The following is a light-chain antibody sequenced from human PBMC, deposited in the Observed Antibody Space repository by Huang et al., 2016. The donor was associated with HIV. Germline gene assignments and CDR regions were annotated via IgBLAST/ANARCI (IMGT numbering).Light chain of an antibody. CDR3: QQYHSLPWT. Sequence: DIQMNQSPSYLSASVGDRVTITCRASQGIGNSLAWYQQKPEKAPRLLLYATSTLESGVPSRFSGSGSGTHYTLTINTLQPEDIASYYCQQYHSLPWTFGQGTKVEIK. J-gene: IGKJ1*01. CDR2: ATS. V-gene: IGKV1-NL1*01. CDR1: QGIGNS.